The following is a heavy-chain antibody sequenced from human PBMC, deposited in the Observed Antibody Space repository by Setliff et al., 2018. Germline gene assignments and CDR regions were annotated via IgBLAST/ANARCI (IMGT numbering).Heavy chain of an antibody. CDR2: IYPGDSDT. CDR3: ARDSDSGYDY. J-gene: IGHJ4*02. V-gene: IGHV5-51*01. CDR1: GYTFTTYW. D-gene: IGHD5-12*01. Sequence: PGDSLKISCKASGYTFTTYWLGWVRQTPGKGLEWMGSIYPGDSDTRYRPSFQGQVTISADKSISTAYLQWSSLKASDIGIYYCARDSDSGYDYWGQGTLVTVSS.